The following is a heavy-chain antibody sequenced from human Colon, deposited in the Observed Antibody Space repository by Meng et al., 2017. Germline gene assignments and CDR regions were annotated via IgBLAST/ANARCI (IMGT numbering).Heavy chain of an antibody. CDR2: IDLGGIP. D-gene: IGHD6-19*01. J-gene: IGHJ4*02. V-gene: IGHV4-4*02. CDR3: ARHGGWHFDY. CDR1: GGSISSYNW. Sequence: VRLKEAGSGLVDASGTLSLTSAVSGGSISSYNWWSWVRQPPGKGLEWIGQIDLGGIPYYNPSLESRVIMSLDKSKNQLSLRLTSVAAADTAVYYCARHGGWHFDYWGQGALVTVSS.